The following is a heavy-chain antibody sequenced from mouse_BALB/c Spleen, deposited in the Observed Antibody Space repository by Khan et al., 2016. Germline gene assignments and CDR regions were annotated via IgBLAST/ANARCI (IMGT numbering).Heavy chain of an antibody. CDR3: ARPYYRYDDEVWFAY. Sequence: EVELVESGGGLVKPGGSLKLSCAASGFTFSSYAMSWVRQTPEKRLEWVATISSGGSYTYYPDSVKGRFTISRDNAKNTLYLQMSSLRSEDTAMYYCARPYYRYDDEVWFAYWGQGTRVTVSA. V-gene: IGHV5-9-3*01. CDR2: ISSGGSYT. CDR1: GFTFSSYA. J-gene: IGHJ3*01. D-gene: IGHD2-14*01.